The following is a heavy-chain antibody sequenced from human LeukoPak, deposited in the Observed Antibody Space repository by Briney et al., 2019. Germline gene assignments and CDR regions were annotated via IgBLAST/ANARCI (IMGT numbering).Heavy chain of an antibody. Sequence: GGSLRLSCAASGFTFSSYGMHWVRQAPGKGLEWVAFIRYDGSNKYYADSVKGRFTISRDNSKNTLYLQMNSLRAEDTAVYYCAKDRQVVVAATCDYWGQGTLVTVSS. D-gene: IGHD2-15*01. J-gene: IGHJ4*02. V-gene: IGHV3-30*02. CDR2: IRYDGSNK. CDR1: GFTFSSYG. CDR3: AKDRQVVVAATCDY.